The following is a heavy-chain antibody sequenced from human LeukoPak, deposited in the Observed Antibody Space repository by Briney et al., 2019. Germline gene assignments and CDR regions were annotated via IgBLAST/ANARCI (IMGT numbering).Heavy chain of an antibody. Sequence: GRSLRLSCAASGFTFDDYAMHWVRQAPGKGLEWVSGISWNSGSIGYADSVKGRFTISRDNAKNSLYLQMNSLRAEDMALYYCAKDTSALIAAAGKWDFDYWGQGTLVTVSS. J-gene: IGHJ4*02. CDR1: GFTFDDYA. CDR2: ISWNSGSI. V-gene: IGHV3-9*03. CDR3: AKDTSALIAAAGKWDFDY. D-gene: IGHD6-13*01.